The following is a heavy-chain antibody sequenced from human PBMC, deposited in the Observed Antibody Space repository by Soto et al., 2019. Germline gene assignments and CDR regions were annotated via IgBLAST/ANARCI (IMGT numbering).Heavy chain of an antibody. CDR3: ARELTYNSSSGHYYYYGMDV. Sequence: GGSLRLSCAASGFTVSSNYMSWVRQAPGKGLEWVSVIYSGGSTYYADSVKGRFTISRDNSKNTLYLQMNSLRAEDTAVYYCARELTYNSSSGHYYYYGMDVWGQGTTVTVSS. V-gene: IGHV3-53*01. D-gene: IGHD6-13*01. J-gene: IGHJ6*02. CDR1: GFTVSSNY. CDR2: IYSGGST.